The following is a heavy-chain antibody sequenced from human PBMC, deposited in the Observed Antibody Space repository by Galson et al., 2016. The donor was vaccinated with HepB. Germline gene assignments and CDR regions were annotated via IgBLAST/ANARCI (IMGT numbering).Heavy chain of an antibody. CDR3: ASVVVVSAKVYYFDY. CDR1: GDSVSRYY. Sequence: ETLSLTCTVSGDSVSRYYWSWIRQPPGKGLEWIGYIYYSGKINYNPSLKSRVTISVDTSKNEFSLKMSSVTAADTAVYYCASVVVVSAKVYYFDYWGQGSLVTVSS. J-gene: IGHJ4*02. CDR2: IYYSGKI. V-gene: IGHV4-59*08. D-gene: IGHD2-15*01.